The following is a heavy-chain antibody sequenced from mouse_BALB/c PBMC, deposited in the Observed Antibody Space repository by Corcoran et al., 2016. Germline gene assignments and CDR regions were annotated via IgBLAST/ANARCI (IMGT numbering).Heavy chain of an antibody. J-gene: IGHJ4*01. CDR3: ARWGNYAMDY. Sequence: EVQLQQSGAELVKPGASVKLSCTASGFNIKVTYMHWVKQRPEQGLEWIGRIDPANGNTKYDPKFQGKATITADTSSNTAYLQLSSLTSEDTAVYYCARWGNYAMDYWGQGTSVTVSS. CDR1: GFNIKVTY. V-gene: IGHV14-3*02. CDR2: IDPANGNT.